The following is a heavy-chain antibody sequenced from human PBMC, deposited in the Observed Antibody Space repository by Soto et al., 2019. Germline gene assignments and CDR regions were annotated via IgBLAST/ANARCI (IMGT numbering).Heavy chain of an antibody. V-gene: IGHV4-39*01. CDR3: GRLEGLATISYYFDY. CDR2: VYYSGST. J-gene: IGHJ4*02. D-gene: IGHD3-9*01. Sequence: PSETLSLTCTVSGVTVISSSYYWGWVRKPPGKGLEWIGSVYYSGSTYYNPSLESRVTISVDKSKNQFSLKLMSLSAADTAVYYCGRLEGLATISYYFDYWGQGALVTVSS. CDR1: GVTVISSSYY.